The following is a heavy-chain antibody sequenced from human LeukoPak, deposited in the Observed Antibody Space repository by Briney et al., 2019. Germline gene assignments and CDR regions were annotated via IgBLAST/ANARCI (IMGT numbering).Heavy chain of an antibody. CDR1: APSISSYY. V-gene: IGHV4-59*08. J-gene: IGHJ5*02. D-gene: IGHD3-10*01. CDR2: IYSSGTT. Sequence: PSETLSLTCTVPAPSISSYYCSWGRQPPGKGLGRVGYIYSSGTTNYNTSLKSRVTISAATSKNQCSLNLSSVTAADTAVYYCARLNYGSGSYYNDWCDPWGRGTLVTVSS. CDR3: ARLNYGSGSYYNDWCDP.